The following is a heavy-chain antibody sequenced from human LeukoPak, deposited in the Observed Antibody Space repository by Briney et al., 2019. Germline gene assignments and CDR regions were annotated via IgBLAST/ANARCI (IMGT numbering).Heavy chain of an antibody. J-gene: IGHJ3*02. CDR2: IKQDGSQK. D-gene: IGHD3-22*01. CDR1: GFSFNAHR. Sequence: PGGSLRLSCAASGFSFNAHRMSWVRQAPGKGLEWVANIKQDGSQKFYVDSVKGRFTVSRDNAENSLYLQMNSLKTEDTAVYYCTSHMIVVVILEADDAFDIWGQGTMVTVSS. CDR3: TSHMIVVVILEADDAFDI. V-gene: IGHV3-7*03.